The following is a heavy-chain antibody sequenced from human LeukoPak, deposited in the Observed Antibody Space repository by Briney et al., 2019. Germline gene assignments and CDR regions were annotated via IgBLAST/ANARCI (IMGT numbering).Heavy chain of an antibody. J-gene: IGHJ4*02. D-gene: IGHD1-20*01. V-gene: IGHV4-4*08. CDR3: ARGYNWNDFFDY. CDR1: GGSISSYY. Sequence: PSETLSLTCIVSGGSISSYYWSWIRQPPGKGLEWIGRIYTRGSTNYNPSLKSRVTISVDTSKNQFSLKLSSVTAADTAVYYCARGYNWNDFFDYWGQGTLVTVSS. CDR2: IYTRGST.